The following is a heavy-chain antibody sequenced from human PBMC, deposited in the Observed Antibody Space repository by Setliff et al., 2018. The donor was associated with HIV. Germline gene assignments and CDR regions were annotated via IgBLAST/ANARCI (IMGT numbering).Heavy chain of an antibody. V-gene: IGHV1-18*01. J-gene: IGHJ4*02. CDR3: ARKPTGSPSDY. CDR1: GYSVATHG. CDR2: ISAYTGNT. D-gene: IGHD2-2*01. Sequence: ASVKVSCKTSGYSVATHGLSWVRQAPGEGLEWMGWISAYTGNTNYVQKLQGRVTITTDTSTSTAYMELRSLRSDDTALYYCARKPTGSPSDYWGQGTLVTVSS.